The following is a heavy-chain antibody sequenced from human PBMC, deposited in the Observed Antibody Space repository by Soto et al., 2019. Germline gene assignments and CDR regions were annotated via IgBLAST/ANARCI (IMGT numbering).Heavy chain of an antibody. J-gene: IGHJ6*02. D-gene: IGHD3-10*01. Sequence: SGPTLVNPTQALTLTCTFSGFSLSTSGMCVSWNRQPPGKALEWLALIDRDDDKYYSTSLKTRLTISKNTSKKQVVLTMNNIDPVDTATYFCARLMLDYYGSGKSTTDCYYFGMNVWGQGTTVTVSS. CDR1: GFSLSTSGMC. V-gene: IGHV2-70*01. CDR3: ARLMLDYYGSGKSTTDCYYFGMNV. CDR2: IDRDDDK.